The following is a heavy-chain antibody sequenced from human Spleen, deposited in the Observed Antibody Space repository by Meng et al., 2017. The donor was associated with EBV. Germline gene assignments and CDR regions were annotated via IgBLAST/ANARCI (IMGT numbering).Heavy chain of an antibody. D-gene: IGHD3-10*01. V-gene: IGHV1-46*01. CDR1: GYTFTNYY. J-gene: IGHJ4*02. Sequence: QVDLVHSWVEVKKPGTSVKVSCQASGYTFTNYYILWVPQDPGQGLEWMGIIKPSDGSRSYAQKLQDRVTMTRDTSTNTVYMELSSLRSEDTAVYYCASVDLGEFTHDRWGQGTLVTVSS. CDR3: ASVDLGEFTHDR. CDR2: IKPSDGSR.